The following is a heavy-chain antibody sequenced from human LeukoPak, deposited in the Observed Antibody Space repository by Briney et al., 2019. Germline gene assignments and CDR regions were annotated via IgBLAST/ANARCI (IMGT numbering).Heavy chain of an antibody. Sequence: PSETLSLTCAVSGGSISSGGYYWSWIRDPQGQGLEWLGYTYHSGNTNHNLSLQSRVPISVDRSKNQFSLKLSSVTAADTAVYYCARHMVEVALGNNSWFDPWGQGTLVTVSS. J-gene: IGHJ5*02. CDR2: TYHSGNT. D-gene: IGHD2-15*01. V-gene: IGHV4-30-2*01. CDR3: ARHMVEVALGNNSWFDP. CDR1: GGSISSGGYY.